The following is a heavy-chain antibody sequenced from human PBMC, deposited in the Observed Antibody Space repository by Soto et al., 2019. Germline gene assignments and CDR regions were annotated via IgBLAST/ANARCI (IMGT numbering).Heavy chain of an antibody. CDR2: ISGSGGST. CDR1: GFTFSSYA. CDR3: ANPLVSYDYVWGSYRYYYYGMDV. D-gene: IGHD3-16*02. V-gene: IGHV3-23*01. J-gene: IGHJ6*02. Sequence: GGSLRLSCAASGFTFSSYAMSWVRQAPGKGLEWVSAISGSGGSTYYADSVKGRFTISRDNSKNTLYLQMNSLRAEDTAVYYCANPLVSYDYVWGSYRYYYYGMDVWGQGTTVTVSS.